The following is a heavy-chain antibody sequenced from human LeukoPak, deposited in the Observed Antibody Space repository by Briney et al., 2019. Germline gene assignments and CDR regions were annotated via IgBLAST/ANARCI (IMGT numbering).Heavy chain of an antibody. Sequence: PGGSLRLSCAASGFTFDDFAMNWIRQTPGKGLEWVSGISWNSDIIAYADSVKGRFTISRDNAKNSLYLEMNSLRADDTALYYCVKGRYSSSWTYFDYWGQGTLVTVTS. V-gene: IGHV3-9*01. D-gene: IGHD6-13*01. CDR2: ISWNSDII. J-gene: IGHJ4*02. CDR3: VKGRYSSSWTYFDY. CDR1: GFTFDDFA.